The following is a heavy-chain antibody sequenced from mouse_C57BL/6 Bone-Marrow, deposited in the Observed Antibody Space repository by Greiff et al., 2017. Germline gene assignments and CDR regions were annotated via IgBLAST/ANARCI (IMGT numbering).Heavy chain of an antibody. D-gene: IGHD2-5*01. CDR1: GYTFTNYW. J-gene: IGHJ4*01. Sequence: VKLMESGAELVRPGTSVKMSCKASGYTFTNYWIGWAKQRPGHGLEWIGDIYPGGGYTNYNEKFKGKATLTADKSSSTAYMQFSSLTSEDSAIYYCARRGGYSNYAMDYWGQGTSVTVSS. V-gene: IGHV1-63*01. CDR2: IYPGGGYT. CDR3: ARRGGYSNYAMDY.